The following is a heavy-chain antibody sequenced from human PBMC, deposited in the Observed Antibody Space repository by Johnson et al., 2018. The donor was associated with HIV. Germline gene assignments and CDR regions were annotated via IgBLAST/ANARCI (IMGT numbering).Heavy chain of an antibody. CDR3: ARVLVAADYAFDI. D-gene: IGHD1-26*01. J-gene: IGHJ3*02. V-gene: IGHV3-20*04. CDR2: INWNGGST. CDR1: GFTFDDYG. Sequence: VQLVESGGGVVRPGGSLRLSCAASGFTFDDYGMSWVRQAPGKGLEWVSGINWNGGSTGYADSVKGRFTISRDNAKKSQYLQMKSLRADDTALYYCARVLVAADYAFDIWGQGTMVTVSS.